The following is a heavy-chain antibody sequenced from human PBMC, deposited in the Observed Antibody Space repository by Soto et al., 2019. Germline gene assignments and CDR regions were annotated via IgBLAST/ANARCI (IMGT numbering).Heavy chain of an antibody. V-gene: IGHV3-23*01. J-gene: IGHJ6*02. D-gene: IGHD2-2*01. CDR3: AKGPAATRFYYYGMDV. CDR2: ISGSGGST. CDR1: GFTFSSYA. Sequence: GSLRLSCAASGFTFSSYAMSWVRQAPGKGLEWVSAISGSGGSTYYADSVKGRFTISRDNSKNTLYLQMNSLGAEDTAVYYCAKGPAATRFYYYGMDVSGQGTTVTVSS.